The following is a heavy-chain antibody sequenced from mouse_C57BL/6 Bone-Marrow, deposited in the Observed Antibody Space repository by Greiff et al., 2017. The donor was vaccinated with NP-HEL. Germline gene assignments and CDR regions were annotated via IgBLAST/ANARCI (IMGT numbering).Heavy chain of an antibody. J-gene: IGHJ4*01. Sequence: EVKLQESGPELVKPGASVKISCKASGYSFTGYYMNWVKQSPEKSLEWIGEINPSTGGTTYNQKFKAKATLTVDKSSSTAYMQLKSLTSEDSAVYYCARGLRRRGMDYWGQGTSVTVSS. CDR1: GYSFTGYY. CDR3: ARGLRRRGMDY. D-gene: IGHD2-4*01. V-gene: IGHV1-42*01. CDR2: INPSTGGT.